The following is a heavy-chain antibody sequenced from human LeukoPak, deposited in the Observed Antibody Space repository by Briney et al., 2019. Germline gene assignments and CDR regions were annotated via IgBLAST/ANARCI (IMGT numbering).Heavy chain of an antibody. D-gene: IGHD3-10*01. CDR2: INHSGST. Sequence: PSETLSLTCAVYGGSFSGYYWSWIRQPPGKGLEWIGEINHSGSTNYNPSLKSRVTISVDTSKNQFSLKLSSVAAADTAVYYCARDTVNYGSGSFDAFDIWGQGTMVTVSS. CDR1: GGSFSGYY. CDR3: ARDTVNYGSGSFDAFDI. V-gene: IGHV4-34*01. J-gene: IGHJ3*02.